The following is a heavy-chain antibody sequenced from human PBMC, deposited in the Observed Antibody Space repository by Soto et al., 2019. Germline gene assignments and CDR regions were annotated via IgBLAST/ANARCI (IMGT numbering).Heavy chain of an antibody. Sequence: PSETLSLTCSVSGVSINSGGYYWSWIRHHPGKGLEWIGYIYYTGHTFYNASLKSRVAMSLDTSKNQFSLKLSSVTAADTAVYYCARGSQLERDALDIWGQGTMVT. D-gene: IGHD1-1*01. CDR2: IYYTGHT. J-gene: IGHJ3*02. CDR3: ARGSQLERDALDI. CDR1: GVSINSGGYY. V-gene: IGHV4-31*03.